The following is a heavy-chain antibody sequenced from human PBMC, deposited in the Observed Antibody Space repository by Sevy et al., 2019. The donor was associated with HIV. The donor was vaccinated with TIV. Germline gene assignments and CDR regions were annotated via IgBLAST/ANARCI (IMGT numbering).Heavy chain of an antibody. Sequence: GGSLRLSCSASGFTFSSYAMHWVRHAPGKGLEYVSAISSNGGSTYYADSVKGRFTISRDNSKNTLYLQMSSLRAEDTAVYYCYSYYGSGLLDYWGQGTLVTVSS. CDR3: YSYYGSGLLDY. J-gene: IGHJ4*02. CDR1: GFTFSSYA. CDR2: ISSNGGST. V-gene: IGHV3-64D*06. D-gene: IGHD3-10*01.